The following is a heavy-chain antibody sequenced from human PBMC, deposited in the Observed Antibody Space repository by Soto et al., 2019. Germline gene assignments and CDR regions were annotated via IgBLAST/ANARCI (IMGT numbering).Heavy chain of an antibody. CDR3: ARAHGAGNGGFDT. V-gene: IGHV1-8*01. CDR1: GYTFSTFD. CDR2: MNPNTGTT. D-gene: IGHD2-8*01. Sequence: SVKVSCKASGYTFSTFDISWVRQATGQGLEWMGWMNPNTGTTGYAQKLQGRVTISRNSSISTTYMELSSLRFEDTATYYCARAHGAGNGGFDTWCKGKMLTFSS. J-gene: IGHJ3*02.